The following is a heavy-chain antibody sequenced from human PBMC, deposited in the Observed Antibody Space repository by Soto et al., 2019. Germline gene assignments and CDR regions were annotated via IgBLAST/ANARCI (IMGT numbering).Heavy chain of an antibody. CDR1: GGSISSGDYY. J-gene: IGHJ5*02. D-gene: IGHD3-3*01. Sequence: PSETLSLTCTVSGGSISSGDYYWSWIRQPPGKGLEWIGEINHSGSTNYNPSLKSRVTISVDTSKNQFSLKLSSVTAADTAVYYCARARFLEWLYNCFDPWGQGTLVTVSS. V-gene: IGHV4-39*07. CDR2: INHSGST. CDR3: ARARFLEWLYNCFDP.